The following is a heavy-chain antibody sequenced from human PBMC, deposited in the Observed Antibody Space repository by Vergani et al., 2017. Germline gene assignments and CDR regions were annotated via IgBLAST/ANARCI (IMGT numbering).Heavy chain of an antibody. CDR2: IKSKTDGGTT. CDR1: GFTFSNAW. CDR3: TTVINYDXLTGYYSGGYYYYGMDV. D-gene: IGHD3-9*01. Sequence: EVQLVESGGGLVKPGGSLRLSCAASGFTFSNAWMSWVRQAPGKGLEWVGRIKSKTDGGTTDYAAPVKGRFTISRDDSKNTLYLQMNSLKTEDTAVYYCTTVINYDXLTGYYSGGYYYYGMDVWGQGTTVTVSS. J-gene: IGHJ6*02. V-gene: IGHV3-15*01.